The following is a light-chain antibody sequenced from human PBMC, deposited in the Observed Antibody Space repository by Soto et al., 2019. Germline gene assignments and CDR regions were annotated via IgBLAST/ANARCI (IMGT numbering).Light chain of an antibody. CDR1: QTISTD. V-gene: IGKV1-39*01. CDR3: QQSYNTPRT. J-gene: IGKJ1*01. Sequence: DIQMTQSPSSMSASVGDRVTITCRASQTISTDLNWYQQKPGKAPNLLIHGASTLEPGVPSRFSGSGSGTDFTLTISGVQPDEFATYYCQQSYNTPRTFGQGTKVEV. CDR2: GAS.